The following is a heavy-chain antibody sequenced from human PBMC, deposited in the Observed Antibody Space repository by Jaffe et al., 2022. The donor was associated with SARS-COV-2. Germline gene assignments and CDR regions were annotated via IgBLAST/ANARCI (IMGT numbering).Heavy chain of an antibody. CDR1: GFSFSNYG. V-gene: IGHV3-30*03. Sequence: QVQLVESGGGVVQPGRSLRLSCAASGFSFSNYGMHWVRQAPGKGPEWVAVISYDARNKFYADSVKGRFTISRDNSKNTLYLQMNSLRAEDTAVYYCAREHSNIVAFEYWGQGTLVTVSS. D-gene: IGHD3-22*01. J-gene: IGHJ4*02. CDR2: ISYDARNK. CDR3: AREHSNIVAFEY.